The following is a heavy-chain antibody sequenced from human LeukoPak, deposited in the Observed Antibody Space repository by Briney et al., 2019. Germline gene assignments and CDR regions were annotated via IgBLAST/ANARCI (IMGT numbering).Heavy chain of an antibody. CDR3: AREVRCSGGSCYLSEYFQH. CDR2: IIPIFGTA. Sequence: SVKVSCRASGGTFSSYAISWVRQAPGQGLEWMGGIIPIFGTANYAQKFQGRVTITTDESTSTAYMELSSLRSEDTAVYYCAREVRCSGGSCYLSEYFQHWGQGTLVTVSS. D-gene: IGHD2-15*01. CDR1: GGTFSSYA. V-gene: IGHV1-69*05. J-gene: IGHJ1*01.